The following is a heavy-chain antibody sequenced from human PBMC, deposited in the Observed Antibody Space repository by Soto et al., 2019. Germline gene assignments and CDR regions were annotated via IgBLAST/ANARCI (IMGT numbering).Heavy chain of an antibody. D-gene: IGHD6-13*01. V-gene: IGHV4-34*01. CDR2: INHSGST. CDR3: ARGGGDSSSWYWFDP. Sequence: SETLSLTCAVYGGSFSGYYWSWIRQPPGKGLEWIGEINHSGSTNCNPSLKSRVTISVDTSKNQFSLKLSSVTAADTAVYYCARGGGDSSSWYWFDPWGQGTLVTVSS. CDR1: GGSFSGYY. J-gene: IGHJ5*02.